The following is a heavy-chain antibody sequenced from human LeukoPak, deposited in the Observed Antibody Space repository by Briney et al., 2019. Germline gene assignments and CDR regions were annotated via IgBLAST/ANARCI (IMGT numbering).Heavy chain of an antibody. CDR3: ARDGGSYYDILTGYYPPFDY. V-gene: IGHV3-7*01. Sequence: GGSLRLSCAASGFTFSNFWMNWVRQAPGKGLEWVANIKEDGSEKYYVDSVKGRFTISRDNSKNTLYLQMDSLRAEDTAVYYCARDGGSYYDILTGYYPPFDYWGQGTLVTVSS. CDR1: GFTFSNFW. J-gene: IGHJ4*02. D-gene: IGHD3-9*01. CDR2: IKEDGSEK.